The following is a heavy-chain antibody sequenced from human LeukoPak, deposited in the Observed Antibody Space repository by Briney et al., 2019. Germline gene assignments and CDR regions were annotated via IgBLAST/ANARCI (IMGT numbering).Heavy chain of an antibody. CDR1: GFTFSNAW. J-gene: IGHJ4*02. D-gene: IGHD3-16*01. CDR3: ATDWAWGGFDY. Sequence: GGSLRLSCAASGFTFSNAWMSWVRQAPGKGLEWVGRIKTGGSTTYYADSVKGRFTVSRDNSKNTLYLQMNSLTAEDTAVYYCATDWAWGGFDYWGQGVPVTVSS. V-gene: IGHV3-74*01. CDR2: IKTGGSTT.